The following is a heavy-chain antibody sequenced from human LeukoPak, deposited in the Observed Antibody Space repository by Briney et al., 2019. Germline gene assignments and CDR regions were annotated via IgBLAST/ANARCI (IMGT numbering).Heavy chain of an antibody. CDR3: AKDLRGSYYYESSGYNWFDP. CDR1: GFTFSSYA. D-gene: IGHD3-22*01. J-gene: IGHJ5*02. Sequence: GGSLRLSCAASGFTFSSYAMSWVRQAPGKGLEWVSAISGSGGSTYYADSVKGRFTISRDNSKNTLYLQMNSLRAEDTAVYYCAKDLRGSYYYESSGYNWFDPWGQGTLVTVSS. V-gene: IGHV3-23*01. CDR2: ISGSGGST.